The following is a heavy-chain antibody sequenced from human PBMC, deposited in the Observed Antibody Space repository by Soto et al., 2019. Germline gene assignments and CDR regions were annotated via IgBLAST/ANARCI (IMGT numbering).Heavy chain of an antibody. CDR2: IYYSGST. J-gene: IGHJ4*02. CDR1: GGSVSSGSYY. Sequence: SETLSLTCTVSGGSVSSGSYYWSWIRQPPGKGLEWIGYIYYSGSTNYNPSLKSRVTISVDTSKNQFSLKLSSVTAADTAVYYCARGSMIVVAYYFDYWGQGTLVTVSS. D-gene: IGHD3-22*01. CDR3: ARGSMIVVAYYFDY. V-gene: IGHV4-61*01.